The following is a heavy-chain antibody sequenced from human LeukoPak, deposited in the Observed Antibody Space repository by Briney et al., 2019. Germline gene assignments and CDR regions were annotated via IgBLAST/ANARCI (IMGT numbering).Heavy chain of an antibody. J-gene: IGHJ4*02. D-gene: IGHD7-27*01. CDR1: GGSVSSGSYY. Sequence: PSETLSLTCTVSGGSVSSGSYYWSWIRQPPGKGLEWIGYIYYSGSTNYNPSLKSRVTISVDTSKNQFSLKLSSVTAADTAVYYCARDRDLGRFDYWGQGTLVTVSS. V-gene: IGHV4-61*01. CDR2: IYYSGST. CDR3: ARDRDLGRFDY.